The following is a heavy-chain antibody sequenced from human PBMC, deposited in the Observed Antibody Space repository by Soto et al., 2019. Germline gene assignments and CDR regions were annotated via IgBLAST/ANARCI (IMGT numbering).Heavy chain of an antibody. CDR1: GGTFSSYA. J-gene: IGHJ6*02. D-gene: IGHD4-4*01. Sequence: SVRVSGRASGGTFSSYAIGWVRQAPGQGLEWMGGIIPIFGTANYAQKFQGRVTITADESTSTAYMELSSLRSEDTAVYYCARTSTVTSLYYGMDVWGQGTTVTVSS. CDR2: IIPIFGTA. V-gene: IGHV1-69*13. CDR3: ARTSTVTSLYYGMDV.